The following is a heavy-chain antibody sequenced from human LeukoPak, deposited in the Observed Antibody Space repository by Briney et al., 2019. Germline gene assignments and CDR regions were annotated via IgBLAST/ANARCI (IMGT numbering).Heavy chain of an antibody. CDR1: GFTFSNYW. J-gene: IGHJ6*02. CDR2: ISGSGGST. CDR3: AKDLAAADPYYYYGMDV. D-gene: IGHD6-13*01. V-gene: IGHV3-23*01. Sequence: GGSLRLSCAVSGFTFSNYWMSWVRQAPGKGLEWVSAISGSGGSTYYADSVKGRFTISRDNSKNTLYLQMNSLRAEDTAVYYCAKDLAAADPYYYYGMDVWGQGTTVTVSS.